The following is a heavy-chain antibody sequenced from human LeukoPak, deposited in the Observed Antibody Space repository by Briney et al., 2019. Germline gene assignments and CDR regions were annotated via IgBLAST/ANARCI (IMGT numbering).Heavy chain of an antibody. D-gene: IGHD1-26*01. Sequence: PSETLSLTCAVYGGSFSGYYWSWLRQPPGRGLEWIGQINHSGSTNYNPSLKSRVTISVDTSKNQFSLKLTSVTAADPAVYYCAREGVGATYFDYWGQGTLVTVSS. CDR1: GGSFSGYY. CDR2: INHSGST. V-gene: IGHV4-34*01. CDR3: AREGVGATYFDY. J-gene: IGHJ4*02.